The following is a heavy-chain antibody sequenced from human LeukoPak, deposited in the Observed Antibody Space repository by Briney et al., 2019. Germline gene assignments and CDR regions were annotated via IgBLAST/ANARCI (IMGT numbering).Heavy chain of an antibody. Sequence: PSETLSLTCTVSGGSISSSSYYWGWIRQPPGKGLEWIGSIYYSGSTYYNPSLKSRVTISVDTSKNQFSLKLSSVTAADTAVYYCARVPPGGYCSGGSCLDEGHWGQGTLVTVSS. CDR3: ARVPPGGYCSGGSCLDEGH. D-gene: IGHD2-15*01. J-gene: IGHJ4*02. CDR2: IYYSGST. V-gene: IGHV4-39*07. CDR1: GGSISSSSYY.